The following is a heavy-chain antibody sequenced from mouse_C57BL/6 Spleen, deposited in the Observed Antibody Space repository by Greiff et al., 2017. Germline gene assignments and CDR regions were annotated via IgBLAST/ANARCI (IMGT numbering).Heavy chain of an antibody. CDR3: ARDDGYYLYYYAMDY. V-gene: IGHV1-82*01. Sequence: VQLQESGPELVKPGASVKISCKASGYAFSSSWMNWVKQRPGKGLEWLGRIYPGDGDTNYNGKFKGKATLTADKSSSTAYMQLSSLKSEDSAVYFCARDDGYYLYYYAMDYWGQGTSVTVSS. CDR1: GYAFSSSW. J-gene: IGHJ4*01. CDR2: IYPGDGDT. D-gene: IGHD2-3*01.